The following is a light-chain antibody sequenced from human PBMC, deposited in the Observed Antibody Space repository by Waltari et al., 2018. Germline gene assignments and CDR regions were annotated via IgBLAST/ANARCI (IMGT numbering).Light chain of an antibody. Sequence: DFQMTQSPSSLSASVGDRVTITCRASQYISTYLNWYQQKPGKGPKLLIYAASTLQSGVPSRFSGSGSGTDFTFTSSSLQLEDVATYYCQQSYDTPRTFGQGTKVEVK. CDR3: QQSYDTPRT. V-gene: IGKV1-39*01. CDR1: QYISTY. J-gene: IGKJ1*01. CDR2: AAS.